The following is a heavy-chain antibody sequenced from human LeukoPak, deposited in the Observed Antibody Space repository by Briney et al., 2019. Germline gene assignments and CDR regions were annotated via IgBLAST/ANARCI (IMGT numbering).Heavy chain of an antibody. Sequence: GASVKVSCKASGYIFTSYYMHWVRQAPGQGLEWMGIINPNGGSTSYAQKFQGRATMTRDTSTSTVYMELSSLRSEDTAVYYCARSRSGLTFNYWGQGTLVTVSS. CDR1: GYIFTSYY. V-gene: IGHV1-46*01. CDR3: ARSRSGLTFNY. CDR2: INPNGGST. J-gene: IGHJ4*02. D-gene: IGHD3-16*01.